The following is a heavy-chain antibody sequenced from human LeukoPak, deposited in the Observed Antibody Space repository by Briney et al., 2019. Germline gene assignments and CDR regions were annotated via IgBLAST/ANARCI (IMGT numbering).Heavy chain of an antibody. CDR2: ISSSSSYI. V-gene: IGHV3-21*01. D-gene: IGHD5-18*01. J-gene: IGHJ4*02. CDR3: AREGQLRYFDY. CDR1: GFTFSSYG. Sequence: PGGSLRLSCAASGFTFSSYGMNWVRQAPGKGLEWVSSISSSSSYIYYADSVRGRFTISRDNAKNTLYLQMNSLRAEDTAVYYCAREGQLRYFDYWGQGTLVTVSS.